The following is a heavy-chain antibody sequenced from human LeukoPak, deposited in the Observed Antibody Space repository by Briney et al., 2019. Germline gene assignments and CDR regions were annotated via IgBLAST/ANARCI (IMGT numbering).Heavy chain of an antibody. J-gene: IGHJ4*02. CDR3: ARYCSSTSCLPGGY. D-gene: IGHD2-2*01. V-gene: IGHV4-34*01. CDR2: INHSGST. Sequence: SETLSLTCAVYGGSFSGYYWSWIRQPPGKGLEWIGEINHSGSTNYNPSLKSRVTISVDTSKNQFSLKLSSVTAADTAVYYCARYCSSTSCLPGGYWGQGTLVTVSS. CDR1: GGSFSGYY.